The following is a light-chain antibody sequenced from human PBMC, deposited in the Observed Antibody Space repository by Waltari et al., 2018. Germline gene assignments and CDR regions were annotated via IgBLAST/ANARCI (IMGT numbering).Light chain of an antibody. Sequence: QSVLTQPPSASGTPGQTVTISCSGTNSNIGRNSVFWYQQLPGTAPKLLISRNNPRPSGVPDRFSGSKSGTSASLAIRGLRSEDEADYYCAAWDDSLSVYYVFGSGTKVTV. CDR3: AAWDDSLSVYYV. CDR1: NSNIGRNS. V-gene: IGLV1-47*01. J-gene: IGLJ1*01. CDR2: RNN.